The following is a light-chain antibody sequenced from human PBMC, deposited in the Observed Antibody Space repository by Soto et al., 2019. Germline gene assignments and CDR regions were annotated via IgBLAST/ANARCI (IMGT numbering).Light chain of an antibody. CDR1: QNIGSW. V-gene: IGKV1-5*01. CDR2: DVS. CDR3: HQYSSYSWT. Sequence: DIQMTQFPSTLSASVGDRVTITCRASQNIGSWLAWYQQKPGKAPKVLIYDVSNLETGVPSRFSGSGSGTEFTLTISSLQPDDFATYYCHQYSSYSWTFGQGTKVDI. J-gene: IGKJ1*01.